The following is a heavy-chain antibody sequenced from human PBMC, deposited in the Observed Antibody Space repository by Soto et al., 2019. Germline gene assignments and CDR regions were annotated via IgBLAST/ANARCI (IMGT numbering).Heavy chain of an antibody. CDR2: IYYSGST. J-gene: IGHJ5*01. Sequence: PSETLSLTCTVSGGSISSGDYYWSWIRQPPGKGLEWIGYIYYSGSTYYNPSLKRRVTISVDTSKNQFSLKLSSVTAADTAVFYCVRGIYSGYDYTCCDTWGQEPW. V-gene: IGHV4-30-4*01. D-gene: IGHD5-12*01. CDR3: VRGIYSGYDYTCCDT. CDR1: GGSISSGDYY.